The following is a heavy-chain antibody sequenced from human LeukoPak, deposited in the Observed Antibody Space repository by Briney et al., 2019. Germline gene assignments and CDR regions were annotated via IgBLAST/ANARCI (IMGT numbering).Heavy chain of an antibody. CDR2: IYDSGST. CDR1: GGSISAYY. Sequence: SETLSLTCTVSGGSISAYYWSWIRQPPGKGLEWIGYIYDSGSTNYNPSLKSRVTMSVDTSKNQFSLKLSSVTAADTAVYYCARDGGGARRAFDIWGQGTMVTVSS. CDR3: ARDGGGARRAFDI. D-gene: IGHD3-16*01. V-gene: IGHV4-59*12. J-gene: IGHJ3*02.